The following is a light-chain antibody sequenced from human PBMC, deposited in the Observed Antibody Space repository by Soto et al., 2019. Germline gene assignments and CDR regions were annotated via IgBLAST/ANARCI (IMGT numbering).Light chain of an antibody. V-gene: IGLV2-14*01. CDR2: EVS. Sequence: QSALTQPASVSGSPGQSITISCTGTSSDVGGYKYVSWYQHHPGKAPKLMIYEVSNRPSGVSNRFSGSKSGNTASLTISGLQPEDEADYYCYSHTRTNTRVFGGGTQLTVL. CDR3: YSHTRTNTRV. CDR1: SSDVGGYKY. J-gene: IGLJ2*01.